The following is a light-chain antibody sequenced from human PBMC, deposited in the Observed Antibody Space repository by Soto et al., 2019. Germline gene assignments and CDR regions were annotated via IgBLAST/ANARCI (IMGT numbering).Light chain of an antibody. J-gene: IGLJ1*01. V-gene: IGLV2-14*01. Sequence: QSVLAQPASVSGSPGQSFTISCTGTSXDVGGYDYVSWYQQHPGKAPKFMIYEVTNRPSGVSHRFSGSKSGNTASLTISGLQAEDEADYYCSSYTTTSTYVFGTGTKVTVL. CDR3: SSYTTTSTYV. CDR1: SXDVGGYDY. CDR2: EVT.